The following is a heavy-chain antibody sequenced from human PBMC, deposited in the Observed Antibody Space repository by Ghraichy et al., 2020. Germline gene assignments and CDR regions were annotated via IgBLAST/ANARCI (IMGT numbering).Heavy chain of an antibody. V-gene: IGHV3-48*04. D-gene: IGHD3-10*01. CDR1: GFTFSIYD. CDR2: ISSSSSAI. J-gene: IGHJ4*02. Sequence: GGSLRLSCAASGFTFSIYDMNWVRQAPGKGLQWIAYISSSSSAITYADSVKGRFTISRDNGKSALYLQMTSLRAEDTAVYYYTYHFESRGFIPDDWGQGTLVTVSS. CDR3: TYHFESRGFIPDD.